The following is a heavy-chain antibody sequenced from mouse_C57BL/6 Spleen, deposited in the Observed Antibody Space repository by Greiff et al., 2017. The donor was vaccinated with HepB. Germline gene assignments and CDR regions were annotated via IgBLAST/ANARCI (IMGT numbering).Heavy chain of an antibody. CDR2: RKPNNGGT. CDR3: ARRTSYYDYDRAMDD. D-gene: IGHD2-4*01. CDR1: GYKFTDYN. J-gene: IGHJ4*01. V-gene: IGHV1-18*01. Sequence: VQLQQSGPELVKPGASVKIPCKASGYKFTDYNMDGVKKSHGKRLEWIGDRKPNNGGTNYNQKFKGKATLTVDKSSSTAYMELRSLTSEDTAVYYCARRTSYYDYDRAMDDWGQGTSVTVSS.